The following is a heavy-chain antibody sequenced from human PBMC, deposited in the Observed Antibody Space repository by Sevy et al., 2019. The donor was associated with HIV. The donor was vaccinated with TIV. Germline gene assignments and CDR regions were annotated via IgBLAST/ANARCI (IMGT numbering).Heavy chain of an antibody. CDR1: GGSISRGDYY. V-gene: IGHV4-30-4*01. J-gene: IGHJ5*02. CDR3: AKYRMNAYGANSWFDP. Sequence: SETLSLTCTVSGGSISRGDYYWSWIRQPPGKGLEWIGYIHNTGSTYYNPSLKSRITISVDTSKNQFSLWLSSVTAADTAMYYCAKYRMNAYGANSWFDPWGQGILVTVSS. D-gene: IGHD4-17*01. CDR2: IHNTGST.